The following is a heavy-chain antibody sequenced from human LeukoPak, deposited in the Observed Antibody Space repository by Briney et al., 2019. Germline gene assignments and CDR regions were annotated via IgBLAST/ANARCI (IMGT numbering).Heavy chain of an antibody. V-gene: IGHV3-21*01. CDR3: AREYGYARHFDY. D-gene: IGHD5-12*01. J-gene: IGHJ4*02. CDR2: ISSSSSYI. CDR1: GFTFSSYV. Sequence: GGSLRLSCAATGFTFSSYVMNWVRQAPGKGLEWVSSISSSSSYIYYADSVKGRFTISRDNAKNSLYLKMNSLRAEDRAVCYCAREYGYARHFDYWGQGTLVTVSS.